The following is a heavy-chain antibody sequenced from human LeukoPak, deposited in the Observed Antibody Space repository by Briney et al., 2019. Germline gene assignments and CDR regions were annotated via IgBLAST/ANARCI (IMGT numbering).Heavy chain of an antibody. CDR1: GGSISSSSYY. D-gene: IGHD6-19*01. J-gene: IGHJ5*02. V-gene: IGHV4-39*01. CDR2: IYYSGST. Sequence: SETLSLTCTVSGGSISSSSYYWAWIRQPPGNGLAWIGTIYYSGSTYYNPSLKSRVTISVDTSKNQFSLKLISVTAADTAVYYCARLSIAVAGRGFDPWGQGTLVTV. CDR3: ARLSIAVAGRGFDP.